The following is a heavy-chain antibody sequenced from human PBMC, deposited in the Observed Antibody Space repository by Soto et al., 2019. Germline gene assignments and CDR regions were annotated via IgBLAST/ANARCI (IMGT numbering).Heavy chain of an antibody. CDR3: TTEDSSGYYSYYFDY. CDR2: IKSKTDGGTT. CDR1: GFTFSNAW. J-gene: IGHJ4*02. D-gene: IGHD3-22*01. Sequence: VGSLRLSCAGSGFTFSNAWMSWVRQAPGKGLEWVGRIKSKTDGGTTDYAAPVKGRFTISRDNSKNTLYLQMNSLKTEDTAVYYCTTEDSSGYYSYYFDYWGQGTLVTVSS. V-gene: IGHV3-15*01.